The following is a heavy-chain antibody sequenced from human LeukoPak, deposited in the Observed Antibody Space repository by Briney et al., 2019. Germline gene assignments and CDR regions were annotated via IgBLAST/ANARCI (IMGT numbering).Heavy chain of an antibody. CDR1: GGTFSSYA. D-gene: IGHD2-15*01. J-gene: IGHJ6*04. Sequence: ASVKVSCKASGGTFSSYAISCVRQAPGQGLEWMGGIIPIFGTANYAQKFQGRVTITADESTSTAYMELSSLRSEDTAVYYCARGGCSGGSCYSPRRDYGMDVWGKGTTVTVSS. V-gene: IGHV1-69*13. CDR2: IIPIFGTA. CDR3: ARGGCSGGSCYSPRRDYGMDV.